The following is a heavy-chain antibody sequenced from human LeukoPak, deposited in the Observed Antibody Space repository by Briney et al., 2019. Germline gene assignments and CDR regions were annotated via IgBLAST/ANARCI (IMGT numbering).Heavy chain of an antibody. Sequence: GGSLRLSCAVSGFTFSNYWMSWVRQAPGKGLEWMANIKHDGSEKYYVDSVKDRFTISRDNAKNSLYLQMNSLSAEDTAVYYCARGNRQWLPQPLDYWGQGTLVTVSS. CDR1: GFTFSNYW. D-gene: IGHD6-19*01. CDR2: IKHDGSEK. J-gene: IGHJ4*02. CDR3: ARGNRQWLPQPLDY. V-gene: IGHV3-7*01.